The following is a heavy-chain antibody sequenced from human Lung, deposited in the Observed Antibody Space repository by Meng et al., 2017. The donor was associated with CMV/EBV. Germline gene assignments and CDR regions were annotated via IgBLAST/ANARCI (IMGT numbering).Heavy chain of an antibody. CDR2: IIPILGIA. CDR1: GGTFSSYA. D-gene: IGHD2-2*02. Sequence: SVXVSXXASGGTFSSYAISWVRQAPGQGLEWRGGIIPILGIANYAQKFQGRVTITADKSTSTAYMELSSLRSEDTAVYYCARGGTVVPAAIRGRGWFDPWGQGTLVTVSS. CDR3: ARGGTVVPAAIRGRGWFDP. J-gene: IGHJ5*02. V-gene: IGHV1-69*10.